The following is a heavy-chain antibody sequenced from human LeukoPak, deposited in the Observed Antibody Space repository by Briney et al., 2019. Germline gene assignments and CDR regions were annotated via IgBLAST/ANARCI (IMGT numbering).Heavy chain of an antibody. CDR2: INPNSGGT. CDR3: ATWAGCSGGSCYSRTDY. Sequence: ASVKVSCKASGYTFTGYYMHWVRQAPGQGLEWMGRINPNSGGTNYAQKFQGRVTMTRDTSISTAYVELSRLRSDDTAVYYCATWAGCSGGSCYSRTDYWGQGTLVTVSS. CDR1: GYTFTGYY. J-gene: IGHJ4*02. D-gene: IGHD2-15*01. V-gene: IGHV1-2*06.